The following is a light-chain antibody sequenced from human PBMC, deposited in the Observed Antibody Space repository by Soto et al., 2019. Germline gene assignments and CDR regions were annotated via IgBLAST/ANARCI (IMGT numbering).Light chain of an antibody. J-gene: IGKJ1*01. CDR1: QGISSY. Sequence: AIQLTQSPSSLSASVCDRGTITCRASQGISSYLAWYQQKPGKAPKLLIYDASSLESGVTSRFSGSGSGTEFTLTISSLQPDDFATYYCQQYNSYSQTCGQGTKVDIK. V-gene: IGKV1-13*02. CDR2: DAS. CDR3: QQYNSYSQT.